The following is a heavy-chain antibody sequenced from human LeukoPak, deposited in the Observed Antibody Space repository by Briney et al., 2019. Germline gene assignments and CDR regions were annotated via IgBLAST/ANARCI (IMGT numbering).Heavy chain of an antibody. CDR2: IKQDGSEK. Sequence: PGGSLRLSCAASGITFTSYAMSWVRQAPGKGLEWVANIKQDGSEKYYVDSVKGRFTISRDNAKNSLYLQMNSLRAEDTAVYYCARDPPTDLWFGELLHGMDVWGQGTTVTVSS. J-gene: IGHJ6*02. D-gene: IGHD3-10*01. CDR1: GITFTSYA. CDR3: ARDPPTDLWFGELLHGMDV. V-gene: IGHV3-7*01.